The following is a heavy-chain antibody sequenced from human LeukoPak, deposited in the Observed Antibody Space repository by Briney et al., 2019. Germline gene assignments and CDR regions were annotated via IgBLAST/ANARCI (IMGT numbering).Heavy chain of an antibody. D-gene: IGHD3-22*01. Sequence: ASVKVSCKACGYTFPNHGNSWVRQAPGHPLEGIGLISAYNGNTNYPQKLHRRVTMTTDTSPSPASIEPRSLICDDTTVDYCARRKDYYDSSGHTDYWGQGTLVTVSS. J-gene: IGHJ4*02. CDR1: GYTFPNHG. V-gene: IGHV1-18*01. CDR3: ARRKDYYDSSGHTDY. CDR2: ISAYNGNT.